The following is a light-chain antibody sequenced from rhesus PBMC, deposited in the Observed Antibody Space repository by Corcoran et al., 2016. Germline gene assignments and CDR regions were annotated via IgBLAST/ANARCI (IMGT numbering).Light chain of an antibody. CDR2: AAS. CDR1: QGISNY. Sequence: DIQMTQSPSSLSASVGDTVTITCRASQGISNYLNWFQQKPGKAPKLLIYAASSLESGVPSRVSGSGSETEFTLTISSLPPEDFAAYYCLQHNSYPFTFGPGTKLDIK. J-gene: IGKJ3*01. V-gene: IGKV1-28*01. CDR3: LQHNSYPFT.